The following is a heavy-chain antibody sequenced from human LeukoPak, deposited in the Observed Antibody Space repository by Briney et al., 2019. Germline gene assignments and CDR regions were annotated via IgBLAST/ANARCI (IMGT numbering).Heavy chain of an antibody. D-gene: IGHD1-26*01. V-gene: IGHV1-69*05. CDR2: IIPIFGTA. CDR1: GGTFSSYA. Sequence: ASVKVSCKASGGTFSSYAISWVRQAPGQGLEWMGRIIPIFGTANYAQRFQGRVTITTDESTNTAYMELSSLRSEDTAVYYCARPKSLGATGNYFDYWGQGTLVTVSS. J-gene: IGHJ4*02. CDR3: ARPKSLGATGNYFDY.